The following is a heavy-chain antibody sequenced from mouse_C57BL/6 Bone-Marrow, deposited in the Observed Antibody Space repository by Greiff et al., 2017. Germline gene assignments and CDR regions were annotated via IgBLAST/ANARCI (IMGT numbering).Heavy chain of an antibody. V-gene: IGHV1-15*01. CDR2: IDPETGGT. D-gene: IGHD1-1*01. CDR3: TRGDYYGSSPAWFAY. J-gene: IGHJ3*01. CDR1: GYTFTDYE. Sequence: QVQLQQSGAELVRPGASVTLSCKASGYTFTDYEMHWVKQTPVHGLEWIGAIDPETGGTAYNQKFKGKAILTADTSSITAYMELRSLTSEDSAVYYGTRGDYYGSSPAWFAYWGQGTLVTVSA.